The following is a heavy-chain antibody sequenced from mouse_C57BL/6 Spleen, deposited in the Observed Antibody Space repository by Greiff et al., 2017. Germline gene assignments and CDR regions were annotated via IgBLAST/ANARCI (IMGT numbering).Heavy chain of an antibody. D-gene: IGHD4-1*01. CDR2: FYPGSGSI. Sequence: VQLQQSGADLVKPGASVKLSCTASGFTFTEYTIHWVKQRSGQGLEWMGWFYPGSGSIKYNEKVKDKVTLTADKSSSTVYMELSRLTSEDSAVYFCARHEEILPGNAFAYWGQGTLVTVSA. V-gene: IGHV1-62-2*01. CDR3: ARHEEILPGNAFAY. J-gene: IGHJ3*01. CDR1: GFTFTEYT.